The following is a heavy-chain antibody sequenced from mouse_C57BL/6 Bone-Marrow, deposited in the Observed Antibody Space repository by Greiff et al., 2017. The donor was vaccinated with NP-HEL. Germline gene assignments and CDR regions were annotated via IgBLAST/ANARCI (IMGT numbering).Heavy chain of an antibody. CDR1: GFTFSSYA. CDR3: AREGITTVVPGDFDY. Sequence: EVQLVESGGGLVKPGGSLKLSCAASGFTFSSYAMSWVRQTPEKRLEWVATISDGGSYTYYPDNVKGRFTISRDNAKNNLYLQMSHLKSEDTAMYYCAREGITTVVPGDFDYWGQGTTLTVSS. V-gene: IGHV5-4*01. J-gene: IGHJ2*01. CDR2: ISDGGSYT. D-gene: IGHD1-1*01.